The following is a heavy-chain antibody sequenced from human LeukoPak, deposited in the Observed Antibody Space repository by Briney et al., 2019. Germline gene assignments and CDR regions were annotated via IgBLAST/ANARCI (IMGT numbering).Heavy chain of an antibody. J-gene: IGHJ4*01. CDR2: ISIDGSNT. CDR3: TTHSVTVTGTYF. V-gene: IGHV3-74*01. D-gene: IGHD6-19*01. Sequence: GGSLRLSCAASGFTFSSSWMHWVRQAPGKGLVWVSRISIDGSNTVYADSVKGRFTISRDNAKNTLYLQMNSLKPEDTAMYYCTTHSVTVTGTYFWGQGALVTVSS. CDR1: GFTFSSSW.